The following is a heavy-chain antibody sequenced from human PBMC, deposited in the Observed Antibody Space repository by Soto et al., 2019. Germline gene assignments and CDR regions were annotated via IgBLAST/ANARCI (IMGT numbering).Heavy chain of an antibody. CDR1: GFTFRNYN. Sequence: EVQLVESGGGLVKAGGSLRLFCTASGFTFRNYNMNWVRQAPGKGLEWVSSISTGGAYMFYADSVKGRFTISRDNAQNSPFLQIDSPRDEDTAGYYCARDIASPGGDYFDSWGQGTLVTVSS. CDR3: ARDIASPGGDYFDS. D-gene: IGHD2-21*01. J-gene: IGHJ4*02. V-gene: IGHV3-21*06. CDR2: ISTGGAYM.